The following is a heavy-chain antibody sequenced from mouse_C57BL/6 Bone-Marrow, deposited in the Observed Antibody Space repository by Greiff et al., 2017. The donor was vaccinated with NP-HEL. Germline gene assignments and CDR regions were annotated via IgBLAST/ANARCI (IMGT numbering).Heavy chain of an antibody. D-gene: IGHD3-2*02. CDR3: ARGQLRRRKNYAMDY. CDR2: INPSTGGT. CDR1: GYSFTGYY. Sequence: EVQLVESGPELVKPGASVKISCKASGYSFTGYYMNWVKQSPEKSLEWIGEINPSTGGTTYNQKFKAKATLTVDKSSSTAYMQLKSLTSEDSAVYYCARGQLRRRKNYAMDYWGQGTSVTVSS. J-gene: IGHJ4*01. V-gene: IGHV1-42*01.